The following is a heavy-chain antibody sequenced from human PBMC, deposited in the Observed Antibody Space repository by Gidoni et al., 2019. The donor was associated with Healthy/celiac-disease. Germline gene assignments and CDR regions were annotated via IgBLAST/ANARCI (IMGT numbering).Heavy chain of an antibody. V-gene: IGHV1-8*01. CDR1: GYTFTSYD. CDR3: ACCSGGSCYNSNRAYYYYYGMDV. CDR2: MNPNSGNT. J-gene: IGHJ6*02. D-gene: IGHD2-15*01. Sequence: QVQLVQSGAEVKKPGASVKVSCKASGYTFTSYDINWVRQATGQGLEWMGWMNPNSGNTGYAQKFQGRVTMTRNTSISTAYMELSSLRSEDTAVYYCACCSGGSCYNSNRAYYYYYGMDVWGQGATVTVSS.